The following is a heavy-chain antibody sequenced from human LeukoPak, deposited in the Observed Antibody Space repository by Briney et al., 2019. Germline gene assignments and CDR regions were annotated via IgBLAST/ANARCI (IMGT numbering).Heavy chain of an antibody. V-gene: IGHV1-2*02. Sequence: ASVKVSCKASGYTFTSYVVNWGRQATGQGREGMGGMNPNSGGTNYAQKFQGRVTMTRDTSISTAYIELSRLRSDDTAVYYCARVRDYGDYGETWFDPWGQGTLVTVSS. D-gene: IGHD4-17*01. CDR2: MNPNSGGT. CDR1: GYTFTSYV. CDR3: ARVRDYGDYGETWFDP. J-gene: IGHJ5*02.